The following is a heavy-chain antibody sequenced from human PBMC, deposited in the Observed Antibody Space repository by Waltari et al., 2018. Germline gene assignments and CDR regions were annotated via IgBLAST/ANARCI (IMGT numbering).Heavy chain of an antibody. V-gene: IGHV4-31*03. J-gene: IGHJ4*02. CDR2: VDNTGSP. D-gene: IGHD6-6*01. CDR3: AISSSGGNYFDY. Sequence: QVHLQESGPVLVTPSQTLSLTCSISDDSINTGPFYFTCVRQYPGKGLEWIGYVDNTGSPSDNPSLRSRFSISVDTSRRQFSLKLMSVTAADTALYVCAISSSGGNYFDYWGRGTLVTVSS. CDR1: DDSINTGPFY.